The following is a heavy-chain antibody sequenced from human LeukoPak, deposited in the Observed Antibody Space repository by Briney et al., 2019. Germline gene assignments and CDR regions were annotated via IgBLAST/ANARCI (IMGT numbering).Heavy chain of an antibody. D-gene: IGHD2-21*01. CDR3: TTRKSI. J-gene: IGHJ4*02. V-gene: IGHV3-15*05. CDR2: IKNKTEGGTT. Sequence: PGGSLRLSCAASGFNFSSAWMTWVRQAPGKGLEWVGRIKNKTEGGTTDYAAPVKGRFTISRDDSANMLYLHMNSLKIEDTAVYYCTTRKSIWGQGTLVTVSS. CDR1: GFNFSSAW.